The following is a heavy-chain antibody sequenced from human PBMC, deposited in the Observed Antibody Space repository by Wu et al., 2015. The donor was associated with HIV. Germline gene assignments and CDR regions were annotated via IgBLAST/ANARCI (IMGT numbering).Heavy chain of an antibody. CDR2: IIPIFGTA. J-gene: IGHJ4*02. D-gene: IGHD3-22*01. V-gene: IGHV1-69*12. CDR3: ARGSPHDSSGYYSSYFDY. CDR1: GGTFNNYA. Sequence: QVQLVQSGAEVKKPGSSVKVSCKASGGTFNNYAISWLRQAPGQGLEWMGGIIPIFGTANYAQKFQGRVTIIADESTSTAYMELSRLRSDDTAVYYCARGSPHDSSGYYSSYFDYWGQGTLVTVSS.